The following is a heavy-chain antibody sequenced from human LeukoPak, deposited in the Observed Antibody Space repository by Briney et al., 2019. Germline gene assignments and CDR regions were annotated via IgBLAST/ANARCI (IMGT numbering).Heavy chain of an antibody. CDR3: ARLDIVAIVGATGFDY. Sequence: LAGGSLRLSCAASGFTFSSYWMSWVRQAPGKGLEWVANIKQDGSEKYYVDSVKGRFTISRDNAKNSLYLQMNSLRAEDTAVYYCARLDIVAIVGATGFDYWGQGTLVTVSS. D-gene: IGHD2-15*01. V-gene: IGHV3-7*01. J-gene: IGHJ4*02. CDR2: IKQDGSEK. CDR1: GFTFSSYW.